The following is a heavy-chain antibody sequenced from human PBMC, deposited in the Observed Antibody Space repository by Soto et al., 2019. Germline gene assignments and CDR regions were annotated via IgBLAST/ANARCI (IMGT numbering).Heavy chain of an antibody. CDR3: ANLPLYGSGFDC. CDR1: GFTFDDYA. V-gene: IGHV3-9*01. J-gene: IGHJ4*02. Sequence: EVQLVESGGGLVQPGRSLRLSCAASGFTFDDYAIHWVRQAPGKGLEWVSGISWNGDATGYADSVQGRFIISRDNAKNSLYLQMNSLRNEDTAIYYCANLPLYGSGFDCWSQGTLVTVSS. D-gene: IGHD3-10*01. CDR2: ISWNGDAT.